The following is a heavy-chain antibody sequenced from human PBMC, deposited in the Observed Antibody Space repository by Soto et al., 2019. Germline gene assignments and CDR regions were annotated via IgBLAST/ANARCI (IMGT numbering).Heavy chain of an antibody. CDR3: ARDRLYLGFDP. J-gene: IGHJ5*02. CDR2: IYYSGST. Sequence: QVQLQESGPGLEKPSQTLSLTCTVSGGSISSGGYYWSWIRQQPGKGLEWIGYIYYSGSTYYNPSLKSQVTISLDTSQNQFSLKLSSVTAADTAVYYCARDRLYLGFDPWGQGTLVTVSS. D-gene: IGHD2-2*02. V-gene: IGHV4-31*01. CDR1: GGSISSGGYY.